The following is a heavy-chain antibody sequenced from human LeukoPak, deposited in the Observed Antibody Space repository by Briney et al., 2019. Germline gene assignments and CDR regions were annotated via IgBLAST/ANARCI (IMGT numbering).Heavy chain of an antibody. V-gene: IGHV4-38-2*02. CDR2: IYHSGAT. Sequence: SETLSLTCTVSGYSIGIGYYWGWIRQTPGKGLEWIGSIYHSGATYYNPSLKSRVTMSVDTSKNQFSLKLTSVTAADTAVYYCARTGGSQGGNYWGQGTLVTVSS. CDR3: ARTGGSQGGNY. CDR1: GYSIGIGYY. D-gene: IGHD1-26*01. J-gene: IGHJ4*02.